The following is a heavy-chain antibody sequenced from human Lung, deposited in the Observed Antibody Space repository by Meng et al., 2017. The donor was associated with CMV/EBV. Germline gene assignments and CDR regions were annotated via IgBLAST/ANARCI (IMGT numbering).Heavy chain of an antibody. J-gene: IGHJ6*02. Sequence: ASVXVSXXASGYNFTGYYMHWVQQAPGQGLEWMGWINPNSGDTNYAEKFQGRVTMTGDTSITTAYMELSRLRSDDMAVYYCARVKRYCTGGSCSSTGYYGMDVWGQGTXVTVSS. CDR2: INPNSGDT. D-gene: IGHD2-15*01. CDR1: GYNFTGYY. V-gene: IGHV1-2*02. CDR3: ARVKRYCTGGSCSSTGYYGMDV.